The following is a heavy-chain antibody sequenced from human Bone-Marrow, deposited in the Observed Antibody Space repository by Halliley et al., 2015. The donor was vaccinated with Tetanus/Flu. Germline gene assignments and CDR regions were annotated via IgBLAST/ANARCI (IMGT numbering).Heavy chain of an antibody. Sequence: GLEWVSGINPSGGAPYYGDSVKGRFTISRDNSKNTVYLQMSSLKAEDTAVYYCARDRSYIAFDYWGRGILVTVSS. J-gene: IGHJ4*02. D-gene: IGHD5-12*01. CDR2: INPSGGAP. CDR3: ARDRSYIAFDY. V-gene: IGHV3-23*01.